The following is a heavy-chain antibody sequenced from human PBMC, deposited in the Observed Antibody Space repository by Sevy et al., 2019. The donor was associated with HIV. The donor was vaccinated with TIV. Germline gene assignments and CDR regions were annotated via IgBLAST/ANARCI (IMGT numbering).Heavy chain of an antibody. Sequence: ASVKVSCKASGYTFTGYYMHWVRQAPGQGLEWMGWINPKSGGTNYAQKFQGRVTMTRDTSISTAYMELSRLRSDDTAVYYCARDSAPFGVVIIPADYWGQGTLVTVSS. J-gene: IGHJ4*02. V-gene: IGHV1-2*02. CDR1: GYTFTGYY. CDR2: INPKSGGT. CDR3: ARDSAPFGVVIIPADY. D-gene: IGHD3-3*01.